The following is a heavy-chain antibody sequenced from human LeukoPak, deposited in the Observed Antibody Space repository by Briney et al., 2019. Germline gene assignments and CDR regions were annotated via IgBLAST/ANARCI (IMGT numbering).Heavy chain of an antibody. CDR3: ARGSGVYGDFDY. D-gene: IGHD6-19*01. Sequence: PGGSLRLSCAASGFSVSGNWMHWVRQAPGKGLVWVSRINSDGSSTNYADSVRGRFTISRDNAKNTVYLQVNSLRVEDTAVYYCARGSGVYGDFDYWGQGTLVTVSS. J-gene: IGHJ4*02. CDR1: GFSVSGNW. V-gene: IGHV3-74*01. CDR2: INSDGSST.